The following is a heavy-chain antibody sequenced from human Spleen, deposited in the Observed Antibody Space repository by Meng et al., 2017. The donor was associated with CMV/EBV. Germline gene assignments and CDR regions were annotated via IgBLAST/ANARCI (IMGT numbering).Heavy chain of an antibody. J-gene: IGHJ5*02. Sequence: SETLSLTCAVYGGSFSGYYWSWIRQPPGKGLEWIGEINHSGSTNYNPSLKSRVTISVDTSKNQFSLKLSSVTAADTAVYYCARAGFRGTWGQGTLVTVS. V-gene: IGHV4-34*01. CDR3: ARAGFRGT. CDR1: GGSFSGYY. CDR2: INHSGST. D-gene: IGHD3-16*01.